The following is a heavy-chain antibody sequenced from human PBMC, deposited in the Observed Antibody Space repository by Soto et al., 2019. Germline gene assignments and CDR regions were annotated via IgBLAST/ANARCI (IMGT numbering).Heavy chain of an antibody. CDR1: GFTFDDYA. D-gene: IGHD1-26*01. Sequence: GSLRLSCAASGFTFDDYAMHWVRQAPGKGLEWVSLISWDGGSTYYADSVKGRFTISRDNSKNSLYLQMNSLRAEDTALYYCAKDTTGRGELLFDYWGQGTLVTVSS. V-gene: IGHV3-43D*03. CDR2: ISWDGGST. J-gene: IGHJ4*02. CDR3: AKDTTGRGELLFDY.